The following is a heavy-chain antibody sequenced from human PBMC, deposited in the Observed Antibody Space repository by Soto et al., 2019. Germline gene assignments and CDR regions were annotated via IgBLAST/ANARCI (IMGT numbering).Heavy chain of an antibody. CDR2: ISGSGGST. Sequence: GGSLRLSCAASGFTFSSYAMSWVRQAPGKGLEWVSAISGSGGSTYYADSVKGRFTISRDNSKNTLYLQMNSLRAEDTAVYYCAKVAQGFIAAAAYNWFDPWGQGTLVTVSS. D-gene: IGHD6-13*01. J-gene: IGHJ5*02. CDR1: GFTFSSYA. V-gene: IGHV3-23*01. CDR3: AKVAQGFIAAAAYNWFDP.